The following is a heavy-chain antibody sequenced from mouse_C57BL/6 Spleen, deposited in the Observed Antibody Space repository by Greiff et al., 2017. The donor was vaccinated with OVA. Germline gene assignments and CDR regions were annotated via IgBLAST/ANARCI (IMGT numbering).Heavy chain of an antibody. D-gene: IGHD1-1*01. CDR1: GYTFTDYY. Sequence: VQLQQSGPELVKPGASVKISCKASGYTFTDYYINWVKQRPGQGLEWIGWIFPGSGSTYYNAKLKGKATLTVDNSSSTAYMLLRSLTYEDSAVYFCAREDYGSSCDWGQGTTLSVST. CDR2: IFPGSGST. J-gene: IGHJ2*01. CDR3: AREDYGSSCD. V-gene: IGHV1-75*01.